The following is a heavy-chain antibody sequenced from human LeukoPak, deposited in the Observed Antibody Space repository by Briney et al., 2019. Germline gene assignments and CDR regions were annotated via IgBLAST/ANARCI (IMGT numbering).Heavy chain of an antibody. CDR3: ARGSGDIVVVPAALSRITDWYFDL. D-gene: IGHD2-2*01. CDR2: IIPIFGTA. J-gene: IGHJ2*01. Sequence: GSSVKVSCKASGGTFGSYAISWVREAPGQGLEWMGGIIPIFGTANYAQKFQGRVTITADKSTSTAYMELSSLRSEDTAVYYCARGSGDIVVVPAALSRITDWYFDLWGRGTLVTVSS. V-gene: IGHV1-69*06. CDR1: GGTFGSYA.